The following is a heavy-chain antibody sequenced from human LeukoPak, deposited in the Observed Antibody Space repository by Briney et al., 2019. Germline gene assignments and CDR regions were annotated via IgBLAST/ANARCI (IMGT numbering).Heavy chain of an antibody. CDR2: SDDRGGH. CDR3: ARGVGRTGDRTKTLFDY. J-gene: IGHJ4*02. D-gene: IGHD7-27*01. V-gene: IGHV4-31*03. Sequence: SETLSLTCTVSSGSSSSVGYFWTSIRQHPGKGREWIGYSDDRGGHNYNPYSKRRAVISVDTSKNQVPMHLSSVPAADTAVYYCARGVGRTGDRTKTLFDYGGQGTLVPVSS. CDR1: SGSSSSVGYF.